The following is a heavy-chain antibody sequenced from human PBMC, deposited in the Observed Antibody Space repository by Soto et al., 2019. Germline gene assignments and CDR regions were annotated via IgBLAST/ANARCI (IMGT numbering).Heavy chain of an antibody. CDR2: IYYSGST. CDR3: ARVRSTSYPLYYYYGMDV. Sequence: QVQLQESGPGLVKPSETLSLTCTVSGGSISSYYWSWIRQPPGKGLEWIGYIYYSGSTNYNPSLKSRVTISVDTSKNQFYLKLSSVTAADTAVYYCARVRSTSYPLYYYYGMDVWGQGTTVTVSS. J-gene: IGHJ6*02. CDR1: GGSISSYY. V-gene: IGHV4-59*01. D-gene: IGHD2-2*01.